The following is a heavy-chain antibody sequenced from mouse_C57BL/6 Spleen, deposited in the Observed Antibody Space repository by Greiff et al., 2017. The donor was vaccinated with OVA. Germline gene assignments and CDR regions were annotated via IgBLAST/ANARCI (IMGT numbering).Heavy chain of an antibody. CDR1: GYAFSSYW. J-gene: IGHJ4*01. CDR2: IYPGDGDT. V-gene: IGHV1-80*01. Sequence: VQLVESGAELVKPGASVKISCKASGYAFSSYWMNWVKQRPGKGLEWIGQIYPGDGDTNYNGKFKGKATLTADKSSSTAYMQLSSLTSEDSAVYFCARGHYYAMDYWGQGTSVTVSS. CDR3: ARGHYYAMDY.